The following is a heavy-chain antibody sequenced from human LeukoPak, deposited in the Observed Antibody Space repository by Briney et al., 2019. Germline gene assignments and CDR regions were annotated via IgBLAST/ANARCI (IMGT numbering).Heavy chain of an antibody. CDR3: ARAPEFSSGWLLDY. V-gene: IGHV4-4*07. CDR2: IYISGST. J-gene: IGHJ4*02. CDR1: GGSIRSYY. Sequence: SETLSLTCTVSGGSIRSYYWSWIRQPAEKGLEWIGRIYISGSTNYNPSLKSRVTMSVDTSKNQFSLKLSSVTAADTAMYYCARAPEFSSGWLLDYWGQGTLVTVSS. D-gene: IGHD6-19*01.